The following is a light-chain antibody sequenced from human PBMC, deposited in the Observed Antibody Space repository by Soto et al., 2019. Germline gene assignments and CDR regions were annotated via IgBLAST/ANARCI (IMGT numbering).Light chain of an antibody. J-gene: IGKJ3*01. CDR1: QSIYINS. CDR2: AAT. Sequence: EIVLTQSPGTLSLSPGERATLSCRASQSIYINSLAWHQHKRGQAPRLLIYAATVRATAVPDRFNGSGSGTDFALTISRLEPEDSAMYYCQQYGDSPFAFGPGTKLDVK. V-gene: IGKV3-20*01. CDR3: QQYGDSPFA.